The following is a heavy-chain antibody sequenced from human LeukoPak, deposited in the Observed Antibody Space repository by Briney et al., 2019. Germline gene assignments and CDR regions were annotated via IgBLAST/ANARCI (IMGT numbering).Heavy chain of an antibody. D-gene: IGHD3-9*01. J-gene: IGHJ4*02. CDR1: GFTFSDYY. CDR2: IRSSGSTI. V-gene: IGHV3-11*01. CDR3: ASPTGYYNGPFDY. Sequence: PGGSLRLSCAASGFTFSDYYMSWLRQAPGKGLERVSYIRSSGSTIYYADSVKGRFTISRDNAKNSLYLQMNSLRAEDTAVYYCASPTGYYNGPFDYWGQGTLVTVSS.